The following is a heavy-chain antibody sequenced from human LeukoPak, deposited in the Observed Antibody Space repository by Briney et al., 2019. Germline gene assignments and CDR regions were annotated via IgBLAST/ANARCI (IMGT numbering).Heavy chain of an antibody. V-gene: IGHV4-61*02. D-gene: IGHD6-19*01. J-gene: IGHJ3*02. Sequence: SQTLSLTCTVSGGSISSGSYYWSWIRQPGGKGLEWIGRIYTSGSTNYNPSLKSRVTISVDTSKNQFSLKLSSVTAADTAVYYCARLEYSSGWYPGYGAFDIWGQGTMVTVSS. CDR3: ARLEYSSGWYPGYGAFDI. CDR2: IYTSGST. CDR1: GGSISSGSYY.